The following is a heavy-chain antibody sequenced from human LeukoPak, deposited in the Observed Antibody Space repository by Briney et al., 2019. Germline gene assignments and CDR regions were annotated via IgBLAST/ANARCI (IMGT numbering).Heavy chain of an antibody. J-gene: IGHJ4*02. V-gene: IGHV1-18*01. Sequence: ASVKVSCKASGYTFTSYGISWVRQAPGQGLEWMGWISAYNGNTNYAQKLQGRVTMTTDTSTSTAYMELRSLRSDDTAVYYCARDDYYDSSGYSLFDYWGQGTLVTVSS. CDR3: ARDDYYDSSGYSLFDY. D-gene: IGHD3-22*01. CDR2: ISAYNGNT. CDR1: GYTFTSYG.